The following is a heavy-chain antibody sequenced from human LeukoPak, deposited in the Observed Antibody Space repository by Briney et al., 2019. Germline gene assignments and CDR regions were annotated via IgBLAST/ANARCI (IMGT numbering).Heavy chain of an antibody. CDR1: GYTFTIYY. V-gene: IGHV1-46*01. CDR2: INPSGGST. CDR3: ARGPRITLIRGGQWYYYMDV. D-gene: IGHD3-10*01. J-gene: IGHJ6*03. Sequence: GDSVKVSCKASGYTFTIYYIHWVRQAPGQGLGWMGLINPSGGSTNYAQKFQGRVTMTRDTSTSTVYMELSSLRSEDTAVYYCARGPRITLIRGGQWYYYMDVWGKGTTVTISS.